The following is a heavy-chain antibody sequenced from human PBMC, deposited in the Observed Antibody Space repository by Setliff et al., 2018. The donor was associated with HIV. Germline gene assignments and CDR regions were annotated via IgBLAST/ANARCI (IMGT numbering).Heavy chain of an antibody. D-gene: IGHD2-21*01. J-gene: IGHJ5*02. Sequence: LSLTCSVSGVSINRTDHYWGWIRQSPGKRLEWIGSVSQSGSTYYNPSLKSRITISVDRSKNLFSLKLISATAADQGVYYCARVPVAGANWFDPWGLGTLVTVSS. CDR3: ARVPVAGANWFDP. CDR2: VSQSGST. V-gene: IGHV4-39*01. CDR1: GVSINRTDHY.